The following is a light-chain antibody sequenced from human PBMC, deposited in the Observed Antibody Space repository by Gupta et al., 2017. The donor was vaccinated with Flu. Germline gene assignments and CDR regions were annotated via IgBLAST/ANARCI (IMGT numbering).Light chain of an antibody. V-gene: IGLV3-1*01. CDR3: QAWDANYLYV. CDR2: QDT. J-gene: IGLJ1*01. CDR1: KLGDKY. Sequence: ITCSGDKLGDKYVCWYQQRPGQSPVLVIYQDTKRPSGIPERFSGSNSGNTATLTISGTQTMDEADYYCQAWDANYLYVIGTGTKVTVL.